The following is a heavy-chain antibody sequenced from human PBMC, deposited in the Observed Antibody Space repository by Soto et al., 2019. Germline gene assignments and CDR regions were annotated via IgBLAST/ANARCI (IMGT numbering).Heavy chain of an antibody. D-gene: IGHD3-9*01. CDR1: GYTFTRSG. V-gene: IGHV1-18*01. CDR2: ISAYNGNT. Sequence: ASVKVSCKASGYTFTRSGISWVRQAPGQGLEWMGWISAYNGNTNYAQKLQGRVTMTTDTSTSTAYMELRSLRSDDTAVYYCARDGSAYYVILSGSQQHFDYSGPGPLVTVFS. J-gene: IGHJ4*02. CDR3: ARDGSAYYVILSGSQQHFDY.